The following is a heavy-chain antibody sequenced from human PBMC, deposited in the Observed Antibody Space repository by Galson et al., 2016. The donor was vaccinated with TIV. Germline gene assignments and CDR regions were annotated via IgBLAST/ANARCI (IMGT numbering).Heavy chain of an antibody. Sequence: SLRLSCAASGFTFRTYAMHWVRQAPGKGLEWMAVISYDGSHKFYADSVKGRFTISRDDSKNTLFLQMSSLRAEDTAVYYCARDAGYISGWYPGYWGQGTLVTVSS. D-gene: IGHD6-19*01. CDR2: ISYDGSHK. J-gene: IGHJ4*02. V-gene: IGHV3-30*04. CDR3: ARDAGYISGWYPGY. CDR1: GFTFRTYA.